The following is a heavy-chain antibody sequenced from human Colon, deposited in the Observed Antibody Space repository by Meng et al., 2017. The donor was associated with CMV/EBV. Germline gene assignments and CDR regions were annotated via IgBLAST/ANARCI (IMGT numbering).Heavy chain of an antibody. D-gene: IGHD2-2*01. Sequence: SLKISCAASGFTFDDSAMHWVRQVPGKGLEWVSSISRNGGSTGYADPVKGRFTISRDNAKKSLYLQMNSLRAEDTALYYCAKANCSSISCYQDHYYGMDVWGQGTTVTVSS. J-gene: IGHJ6*02. V-gene: IGHV3-9*01. CDR1: GFTFDDSA. CDR3: AKANCSSISCYQDHYYGMDV. CDR2: ISRNGGST.